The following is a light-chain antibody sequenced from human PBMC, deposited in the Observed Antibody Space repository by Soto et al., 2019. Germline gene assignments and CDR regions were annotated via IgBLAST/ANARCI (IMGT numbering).Light chain of an antibody. V-gene: IGKV3-15*01. J-gene: IGKJ5*01. CDR2: GSF. Sequence: EIVMTQSPVTLSASPGESATLSCRASQSVDNNVAWYQQKPGQAPRLLIVGSFARATGIPARFSGSGSGSEFTLIISGLQSEDFAVYYCQQYNDRPPITFGQGTRLEIK. CDR1: QSVDNN. CDR3: QQYNDRPPIT.